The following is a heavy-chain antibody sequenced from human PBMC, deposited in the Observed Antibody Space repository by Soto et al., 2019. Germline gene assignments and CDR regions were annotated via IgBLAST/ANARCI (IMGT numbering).Heavy chain of an antibody. CDR2: ISWNSGSI. CDR1: GFTFDDYA. D-gene: IGHD6-19*01. V-gene: IGHV3-9*01. CDR3: AKGLTGGAVAGIKW. Sequence: PGGSLRLSCAASGFTFDDYAMHWVRQAPGKGLEWVSGISWNSGSIGYADSVKGRFTISRDSAKNSLYLQMNSLRAEDTALYYCAKGLTGGAVAGIKWWGQGTLVTVSS. J-gene: IGHJ4*02.